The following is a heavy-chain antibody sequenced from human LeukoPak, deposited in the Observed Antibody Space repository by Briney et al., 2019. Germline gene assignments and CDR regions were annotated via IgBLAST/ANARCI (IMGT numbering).Heavy chain of an antibody. CDR1: GGSISSYY. CDR2: LYYSGST. CDR3: ARHFSDGSVTY. J-gene: IGHJ4*02. V-gene: IGHV4-59*05. Sequence: PSGTLSLTCTVSGGSISSYYWSWIRQPPGKGLEWIGSLYYSGSTYYKPSLKSRVTISADTSKNQFSLKLSSVTAADTAVYYCARHFSDGSVTYWGQGTLVTVSS. D-gene: IGHD3-10*01.